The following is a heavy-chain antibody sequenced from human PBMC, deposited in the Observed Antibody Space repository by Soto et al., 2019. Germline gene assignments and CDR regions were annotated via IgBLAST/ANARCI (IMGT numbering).Heavy chain of an antibody. V-gene: IGHV2-5*02. CDR3: AHTLDWGEGRFDY. Sequence: QITLKESGPTLVKPTQTLTLTCSFSGFSLSTVGVGVGWIRQPPGKALEWLALIYWDDDKRYSPSLKSRVTITKDTSKNQVVLTMTNSDPVDTATYYCAHTLDWGEGRFDYWGQGILVTVSS. D-gene: IGHD7-27*01. J-gene: IGHJ4*02. CDR2: IYWDDDK. CDR1: GFSLSTVGVG.